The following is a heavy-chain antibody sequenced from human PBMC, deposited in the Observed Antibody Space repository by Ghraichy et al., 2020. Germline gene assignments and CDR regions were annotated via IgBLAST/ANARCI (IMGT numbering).Heavy chain of an antibody. V-gene: IGHV3-30-3*01. D-gene: IGHD6-19*01. J-gene: IGHJ6*02. CDR3: ARVDGWQWPVVYYYGMDV. CDR2: ISYDGSNK. Sequence: GGSLRLSCAASGFTFSSYAMHWVRQAPGKGLEWVAVISYDGSNKYYADSVKGRFTISRDNSKNTLYLQMNSLRAEDTAVYYCARVDGWQWPVVYYYGMDVWGQGTTVTVSS. CDR1: GFTFSSYA.